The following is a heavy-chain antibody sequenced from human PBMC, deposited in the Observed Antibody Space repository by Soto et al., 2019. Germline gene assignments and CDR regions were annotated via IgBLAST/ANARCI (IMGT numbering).Heavy chain of an antibody. Sequence: GSLRLSCAASGFTFSSYAMSWVRQAPGKGLEWVSAISGSGGSTYYADSVKGRFPISRDNSNNTLYLQMNSRRAEDTAVYYCSRSYDSSGYYWFDPWGQGTLVTVSS. D-gene: IGHD3-22*01. J-gene: IGHJ5*02. CDR3: SRSYDSSGYYWFDP. V-gene: IGHV3-23*01. CDR2: ISGSGGST. CDR1: GFTFSSYA.